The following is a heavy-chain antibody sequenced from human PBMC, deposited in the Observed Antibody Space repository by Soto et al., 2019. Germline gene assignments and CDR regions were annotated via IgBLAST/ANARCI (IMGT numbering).Heavy chain of an antibody. J-gene: IGHJ5*02. CDR2: IYYSGST. V-gene: IGHV4-39*01. CDR3: AGGDSSGYRLNWFDP. CDR1: GGSISSSSYY. D-gene: IGHD3-22*01. Sequence: SETLSLTCTVSGGSISSSSYYWGWIRQPPGKGLEWIGSIYYSGSTYYNPSLKSRVTISVDTSKNQFSLKLSSVTAADTAVYYCAGGDSSGYRLNWFDPWGQGTLVTVSS.